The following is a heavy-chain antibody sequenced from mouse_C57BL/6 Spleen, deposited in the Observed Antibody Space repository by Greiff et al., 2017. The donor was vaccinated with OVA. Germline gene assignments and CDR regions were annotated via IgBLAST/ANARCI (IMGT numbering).Heavy chain of an antibody. J-gene: IGHJ4*01. CDR1: GYAFSSSW. V-gene: IGHV1-82*01. CDR3: ARRGFLYYAMDY. Sequence: VKLQESGPELVKPGASVKISCKASGYAFSSSWMNWVKQRPGKGLEWIGRIYPGDGDTNYNGKFKGKATLTADKSSSTAYMQLSSLTSEDSAVYFCARRGFLYYAMDYWGQGTSVTVSS. CDR2: IYPGDGDT.